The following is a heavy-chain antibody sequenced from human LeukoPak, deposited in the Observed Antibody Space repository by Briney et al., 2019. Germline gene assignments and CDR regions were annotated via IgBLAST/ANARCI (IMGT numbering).Heavy chain of an antibody. CDR1: GGSISSYY. Sequence: PSETLSLTCTVSGGSISSYYWSWIRQPPGKGLEWIGYIYYSGSTNYNPSLKSRVTISVDTSKNQFSLTLSSVTAADTAVYYCARDDSSGYYRFDYWGQGTMVTVSS. J-gene: IGHJ4*02. D-gene: IGHD3-22*01. V-gene: IGHV4-59*01. CDR3: ARDDSSGYYRFDY. CDR2: IYYSGST.